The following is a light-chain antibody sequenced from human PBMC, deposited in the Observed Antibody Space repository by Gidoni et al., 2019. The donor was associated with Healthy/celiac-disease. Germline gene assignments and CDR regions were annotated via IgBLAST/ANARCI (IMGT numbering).Light chain of an antibody. CDR1: PSISSW. Sequence: DIQMTQSPSTLSASVGDRATITCRASPSISSWLAWYQQKPGKAPKLLIYKASSLESGVPSRFSGSGSGTEFTLTISSLQPDDFATYYCQQYNSYTFGQGTKLEIK. CDR2: KAS. J-gene: IGKJ2*01. V-gene: IGKV1-5*03. CDR3: QQYNSYT.